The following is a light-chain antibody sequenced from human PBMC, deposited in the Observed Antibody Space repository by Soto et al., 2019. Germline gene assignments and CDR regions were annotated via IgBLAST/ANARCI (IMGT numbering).Light chain of an antibody. V-gene: IGKV1-5*03. Sequence: DTQITQSPSTLSASVVDRVTITCLASQSINNNLAWYQQKPGKAPKLLIQKASTLQFGVASTFSGSQSGTQFTLTISSLQPDDFATYFCQQYNTPAMSFGQGTRLEIK. CDR3: QQYNTPAMS. J-gene: IGKJ5*01. CDR1: QSINNN. CDR2: KAS.